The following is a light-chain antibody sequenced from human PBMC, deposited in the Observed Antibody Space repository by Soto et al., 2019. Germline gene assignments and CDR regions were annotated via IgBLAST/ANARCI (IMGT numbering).Light chain of an antibody. CDR3: MQALLTPYT. V-gene: IGKV2-28*01. Sequence: EIVMTQSPPSLTVTPGEPASISCSSSQRLLHSNGNIFLDWYLQKPGQSPQLLIYLGFNRASGVPDRVSGSGAGTDFTLKISRVEAEDAGFYYCMQALLTPYTFGQGTKLEIK. CDR1: QRLLHSNGNIF. J-gene: IGKJ2*01. CDR2: LGF.